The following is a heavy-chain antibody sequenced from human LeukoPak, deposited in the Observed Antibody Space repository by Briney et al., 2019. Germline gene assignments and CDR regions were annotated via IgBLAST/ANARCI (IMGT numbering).Heavy chain of an antibody. J-gene: IGHJ6*03. CDR1: GYTFNIYG. D-gene: IGHD5-12*01. Sequence: ASVKVSCKASGYTFNIYGINWVRQAPGQGLEWMGWTSTDNGNTNYAQKLQGRVTMTTDTSTSTAYMEPRSLRSDDTAVYYCAREGGYPIYYMDVWGKGTTVTVSS. CDR2: TSTDNGNT. V-gene: IGHV1-18*04. CDR3: AREGGYPIYYMDV.